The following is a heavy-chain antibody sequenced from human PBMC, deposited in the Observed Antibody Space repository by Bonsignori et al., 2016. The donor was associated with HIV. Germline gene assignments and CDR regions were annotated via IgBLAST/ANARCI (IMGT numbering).Heavy chain of an antibody. Sequence: WIRQPPGKGLQWISYMTSDSRIIHYADSVNGRFTISRDNDRYSVSLQMDSLRDEDTAVYYCATSVEGHFPSWGRGILVTVSS. D-gene: IGHD2/OR15-2a*01. CDR2: MTSDSRII. J-gene: IGHJ4*02. V-gene: IGHV3-48*02. CDR3: ATSVEGHFPS.